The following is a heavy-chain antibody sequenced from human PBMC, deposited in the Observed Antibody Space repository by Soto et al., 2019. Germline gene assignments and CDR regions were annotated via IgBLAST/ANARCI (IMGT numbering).Heavy chain of an antibody. D-gene: IGHD2-2*01. CDR3: AGAASECSSPGCAN. J-gene: IGHJ4*02. CDR1: GYTFTGYY. Sequence: ASVKVSCKASGYTFTGYYMHWVRQAPGQGLEWMGWINPNSGGTNYAQKFQGWVTMTRDTSISTAYMELSRLRSEDTAVYYCAGAASECSSPGCANWGQGTLVTVSS. CDR2: INPNSGGT. V-gene: IGHV1-2*04.